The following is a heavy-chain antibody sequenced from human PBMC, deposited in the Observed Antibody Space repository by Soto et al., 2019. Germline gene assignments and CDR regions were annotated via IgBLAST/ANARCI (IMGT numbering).Heavy chain of an antibody. Sequence: EVQLVESGGGLVKPGGSLRLSCAASGFTFSSYSMNWVRQAPGKGLEWVSSISSSSSYIYYADSVKGRFTISRDNAKNSLYLQINSLRAEDTAVYYCARSSKSAYYYMDVWGKGTTVTVSS. J-gene: IGHJ6*03. D-gene: IGHD6-6*01. CDR3: ARSSKSAYYYMDV. CDR2: ISSSSSYI. V-gene: IGHV3-21*01. CDR1: GFTFSSYS.